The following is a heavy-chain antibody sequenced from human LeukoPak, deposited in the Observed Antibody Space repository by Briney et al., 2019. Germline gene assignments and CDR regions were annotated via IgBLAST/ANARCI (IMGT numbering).Heavy chain of an antibody. D-gene: IGHD3-10*01. CDR2: IYYSGST. J-gene: IGHJ3*02. V-gene: IGHV4-59*12. CDR1: GGSISSYY. CDR3: AKSNGYGLVDI. Sequence: PSETLSLTCTVSGGSISSYYWSWIRQPPGKGLEWIGYIYYSGSTNYNPSLKSRVTISVDTSRNQFSLKLNSVTAADTAIYYCAKSNGYGLVDIWGQGTMVTVSS.